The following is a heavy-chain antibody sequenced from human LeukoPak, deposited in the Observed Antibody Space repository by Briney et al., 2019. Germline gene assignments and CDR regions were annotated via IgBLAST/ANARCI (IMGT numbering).Heavy chain of an antibody. J-gene: IGHJ4*02. CDR3: ARPYDFWSGYDY. CDR1: GFTFSDHY. CDR2: TRNKANSYTT. V-gene: IGHV3-72*01. D-gene: IGHD3-3*01. Sequence: GGSLRLSCAASGFTFSDHYMDWVRQAPGKGLEWVGRTRNKANSYTTEYAASVKGRFTISRDDSKNSLYLQMNSLKTEDTAVYYCARPYDFWSGYDYWGQGTLVTVSS.